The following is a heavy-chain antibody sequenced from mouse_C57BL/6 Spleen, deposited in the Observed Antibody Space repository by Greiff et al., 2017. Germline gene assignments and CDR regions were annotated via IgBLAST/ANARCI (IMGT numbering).Heavy chain of an antibody. J-gene: IGHJ2*01. CDR2: IDPSDSET. Sequence: QVQLQQPGAELVRPGSSVKLSCKASGYTFTSYWMHWVKQRPIQGLEWIGNIDPSDSETHYNQKFKDKATLTVDKSSSTAYMQLSSLTSEDSAVYYCARAGGYQGDYFDYWGQGTTLTVSS. CDR1: GYTFTSYW. CDR3: ARAGGYQGDYFDY. V-gene: IGHV1-52*01. D-gene: IGHD5-1-1*01.